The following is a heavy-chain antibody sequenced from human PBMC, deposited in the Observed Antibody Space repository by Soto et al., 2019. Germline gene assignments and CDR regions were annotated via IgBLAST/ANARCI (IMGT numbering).Heavy chain of an antibody. J-gene: IGHJ4*02. CDR3: AKSRYSDSSGDVYDF. CDR1: GFTFSNYA. CDR2: IGGRATSA. Sequence: EVQLLESGGGLVQPGGSLRLSCAASGFTFSNYAMSWVRQAPGKGLEWVSGIGGRATSAYYADSVKGRFAISRDNSYNTLFLQLNSLRAADTAVYYCAKSRYSDSSGDVYDFWGQGTLVSVSS. D-gene: IGHD3-22*01. V-gene: IGHV3-23*01.